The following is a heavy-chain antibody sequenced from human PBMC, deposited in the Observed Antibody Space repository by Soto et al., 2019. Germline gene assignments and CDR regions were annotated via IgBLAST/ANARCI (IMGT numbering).Heavy chain of an antibody. V-gene: IGHV4-59*08. Sequence: SETLSLTCSVSGASISGNYWSWIRQTPGKGLEWIGYISDSGSTNYNPSLKSRVTISVDTSKNQFSLKLSSVTAADTAVYYCARAVSRTETYYYGSGSYYKTHFDPWGQGTLVTVSS. J-gene: IGHJ5*02. CDR1: GASISGNY. CDR3: ARAVSRTETYYYGSGSYYKTHFDP. D-gene: IGHD3-10*01. CDR2: ISDSGST.